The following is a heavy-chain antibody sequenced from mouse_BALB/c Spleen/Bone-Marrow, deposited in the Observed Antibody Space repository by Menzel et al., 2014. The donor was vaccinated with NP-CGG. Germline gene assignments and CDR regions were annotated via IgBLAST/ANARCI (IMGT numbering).Heavy chain of an antibody. CDR3: ARYPMDY. CDR1: GFTFTDYY. Sequence: EAMLVESGGGLVQPGCSLRLFCTTSGFTFTDYYMSWVRQPPGKALEWLAFIRNNAYGYTSEYSASVRGRFTISRDNSQIILYLQMNTQRAEDSATYYCARYPMDYWGQGTSVTITS. J-gene: IGHJ4*01. V-gene: IGHV7-3*02. CDR2: IRNNAYGYTS.